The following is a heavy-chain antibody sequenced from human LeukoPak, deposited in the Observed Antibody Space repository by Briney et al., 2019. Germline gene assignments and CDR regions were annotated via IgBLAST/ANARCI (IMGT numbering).Heavy chain of an antibody. CDR3: ARDKARITMVRGARAGMDV. D-gene: IGHD3-10*01. Sequence: GGSLRLSCAASGITFSNYWMHWVRQVPGKGLEWVAVIWYDGSNKYYADSVKGRFTISRDNSKNTLYLQMNSLRAEDTAVYYCARDKARITMVRGARAGMDVWGQGTTVTVSS. CDR1: GITFSNYW. CDR2: IWYDGSNK. J-gene: IGHJ6*02. V-gene: IGHV3-33*08.